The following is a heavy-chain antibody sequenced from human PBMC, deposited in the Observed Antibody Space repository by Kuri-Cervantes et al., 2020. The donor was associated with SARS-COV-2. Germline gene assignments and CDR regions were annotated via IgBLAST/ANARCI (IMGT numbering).Heavy chain of an antibody. CDR3: ARDWRTNGVGWGFDP. V-gene: IGHV1-2*04. J-gene: IGHJ5*02. CDR1: GYTFTGYY. D-gene: IGHD2-8*01. Sequence: ASVKVSCKASGYTFTGYYMHWVRQAPGQGLEWMGWINPNSGGTNYAQKFQGWVTMTRDTSISTAYMELSRLRSDDTAVYYCARDWRTNGVGWGFDPWGQGTLVTVPS. CDR2: INPNSGGT.